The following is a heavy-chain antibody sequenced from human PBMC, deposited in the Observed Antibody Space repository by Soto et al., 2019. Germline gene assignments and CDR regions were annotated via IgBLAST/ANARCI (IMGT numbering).Heavy chain of an antibody. D-gene: IGHD3-22*01. CDR3: ARYLSCDSISCQNWFDP. CDR2: INHIGST. Sequence: PSETLSLTCVVYGGSXSGYYWTWIRQPPGKGLEWIGEINHIGSTNYNPSLQSRVTISVDTSKNQFSLKLSSVTAADTAVYYCARYLSCDSISCQNWFDPWGQGTLVTVSS. V-gene: IGHV4-34*01. CDR1: GGSXSGYY. J-gene: IGHJ5*02.